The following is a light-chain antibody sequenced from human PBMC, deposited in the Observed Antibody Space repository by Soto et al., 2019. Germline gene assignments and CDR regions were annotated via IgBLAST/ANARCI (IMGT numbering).Light chain of an antibody. CDR2: DAS. J-gene: IGKJ4*01. Sequence: EIVLTQSPGTLSLSPGERVTLSCRTSQTVSSTYFAWYQQRPGLAPRLLFSDASTRASGIPDRFSCSGSGRDFTLTISRLEPEDSAVYYCQQSGSSTETFGGGT. CDR3: QQSGSSTET. V-gene: IGKV3-20*01. CDR1: QTVSSTY.